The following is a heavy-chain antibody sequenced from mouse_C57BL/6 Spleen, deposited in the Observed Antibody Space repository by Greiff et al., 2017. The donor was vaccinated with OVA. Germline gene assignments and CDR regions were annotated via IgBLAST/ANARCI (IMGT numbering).Heavy chain of an antibody. V-gene: IGHV1-4*01. CDR1: GYTFTSYT. CDR3: ARSTVVYWYFDV. Sequence: VQLQQSGAELARPGASVKMSCKASGYTFTSYTMHWVKQRPGQGLEWIGYINPSSGYTKYNQKFKDKATLTADKSSSTAYMQLSSLTSEDSAVYYCARSTVVYWYFDVWGTGTTVTVSS. J-gene: IGHJ1*03. D-gene: IGHD1-1*01. CDR2: INPSSGYT.